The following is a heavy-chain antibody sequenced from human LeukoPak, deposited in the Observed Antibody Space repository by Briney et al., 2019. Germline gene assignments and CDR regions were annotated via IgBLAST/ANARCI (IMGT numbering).Heavy chain of an antibody. Sequence: ASVTVSCKASGYTFTSYAVHWVRQAAGQRPEWPGKIKTGDGTTEISEKFQGRVTFSRDSDATIAYMELSSLTSEDTGIYYCARVALGGYSSSPLEHWGQGTLVTVSS. V-gene: IGHV1-3*04. J-gene: IGHJ4*02. CDR3: ARVALGGYSSSPLEH. CDR1: GYTFTSYA. CDR2: IKTGDGTT. D-gene: IGHD6-13*01.